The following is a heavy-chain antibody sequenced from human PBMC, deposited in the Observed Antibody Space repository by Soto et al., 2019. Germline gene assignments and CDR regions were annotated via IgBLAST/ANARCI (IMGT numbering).Heavy chain of an antibody. CDR1: GFTFSSYG. CDR2: ISYDGSNK. D-gene: IGHD6-13*01. Sequence: PGGSLRLSCAASGFTFSSYGMHWVRQAPGKGLEWVAVISYDGSNKYYADSVKGRFTISRDNSKNTLYLQMNSLRAEDTAVYYCAKEKESSSWTRLITHLVGPSDYWGQGTLVTVSS. V-gene: IGHV3-30*18. J-gene: IGHJ4*02. CDR3: AKEKESSSWTRLITHLVGPSDY.